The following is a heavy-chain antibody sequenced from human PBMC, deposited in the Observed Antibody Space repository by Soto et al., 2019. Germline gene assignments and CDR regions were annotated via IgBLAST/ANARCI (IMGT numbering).Heavy chain of an antibody. CDR1: GFIFSTDA. D-gene: IGHD2-2*01. Sequence: EVQLLESGGRLVQPGGSLRLSCAASGFIFSTDALNWVRQAPGKGLEWVSGISGSGDNTYYADSVKGRFTISRDNSKNPLYLQMNYVRVEDTAVYYCAKSPRRGYEPPWDYWGQGTLVTVSS. J-gene: IGHJ4*02. V-gene: IGHV3-23*01. CDR3: AKSPRRGYEPPWDY. CDR2: ISGSGDNT.